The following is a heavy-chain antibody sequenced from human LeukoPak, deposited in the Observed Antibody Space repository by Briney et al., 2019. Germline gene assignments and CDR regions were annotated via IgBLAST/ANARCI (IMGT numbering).Heavy chain of an antibody. Sequence: GGSLRLSCAASGFTFSSHSLNWVRQAPGKGLEWVSHISSSSSTIYYGDSVKGRFTISRDNAKNSLYLQMNSLRDEDTAVYYCARHGDIVPTIYFDYWGQGTLVTVSS. CDR3: ARHGDIVPTIYFDY. J-gene: IGHJ4*02. D-gene: IGHD5-12*01. V-gene: IGHV3-48*02. CDR2: ISSSSSTI. CDR1: GFTFSSHS.